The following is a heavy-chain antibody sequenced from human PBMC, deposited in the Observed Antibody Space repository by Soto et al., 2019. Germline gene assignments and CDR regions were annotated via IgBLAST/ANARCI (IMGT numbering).Heavy chain of an antibody. Sequence: PSETLSLTCAVSGGSISSGGYSWSWIRQPPGKGLEWIGYIYYSGITNYNPSLKSRVTISVDTSKNQFSLKLSSVTAADTAVYNCARYKSNYYYGMDVWGQGTTVTVSS. D-gene: IGHD1-20*01. V-gene: IGHV4-61*08. CDR1: GGSISSGGYS. CDR3: ARYKSNYYYGMDV. J-gene: IGHJ6*02. CDR2: IYYSGIT.